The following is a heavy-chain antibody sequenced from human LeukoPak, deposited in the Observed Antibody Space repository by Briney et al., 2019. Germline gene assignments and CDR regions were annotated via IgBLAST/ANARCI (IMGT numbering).Heavy chain of an antibody. CDR2: IIGSGVST. D-gene: IGHD1-26*01. CDR3: ANLNEWEPCC. J-gene: IGHJ4*02. Sequence: GGSLRLSCAASGFTFSSYAMRWVRQAPGKGGDWVSAIIGSGVSTSSAVSVKGRFTISRDNSKNTLYLQMNSLRAEDTAVYYCANLNEWEPCCWGQGTLVTVSS. V-gene: IGHV3-23*01. CDR1: GFTFSSYA.